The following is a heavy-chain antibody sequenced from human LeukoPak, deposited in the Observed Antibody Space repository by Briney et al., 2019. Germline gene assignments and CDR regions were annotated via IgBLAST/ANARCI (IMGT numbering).Heavy chain of an antibody. CDR1: GFTFSSYW. CDR3: ARDPGYCSGGSCYFDY. Sequence: GGSLRLSCAASGFTFSSYWMSWFRQAPGKGLEWVANIRQDGSEKYYVDSVKGRFTISRDNAKNSLYLQINSLRAEDTAVYYCARDPGYCSGGSCYFDYWGQGTLVTVSS. J-gene: IGHJ4*02. CDR2: IRQDGSEK. D-gene: IGHD2-15*01. V-gene: IGHV3-7*01.